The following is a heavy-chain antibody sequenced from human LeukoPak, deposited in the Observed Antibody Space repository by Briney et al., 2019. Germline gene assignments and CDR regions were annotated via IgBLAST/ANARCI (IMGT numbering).Heavy chain of an antibody. CDR3: ARHVVFYVAGTFWFDP. CDR1: GGSISSSSYY. V-gene: IGHV4-39*01. Sequence: SETLSLTCTVSGGSISSSSYYWGWIRQPPGKGLEWIGSIYHSGSTYYNPSLKSRVTISVDTSKNQFSLKLSSVTAADTAVYYCARHVVFYVAGTFWFDPWGQGTLVTVSS. D-gene: IGHD6-19*01. CDR2: IYHSGST. J-gene: IGHJ5*02.